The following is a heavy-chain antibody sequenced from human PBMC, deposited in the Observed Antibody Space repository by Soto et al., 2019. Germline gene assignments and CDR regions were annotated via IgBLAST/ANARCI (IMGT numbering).Heavy chain of an antibody. Sequence: SVKVSCKASGGTFSSYAISWVRQAPGQGLEWMGGIIPIFGTANYAQKFQGRVTITADESTSTAYMELSSLRSEDTAVYYCARDPHPSDSGSVSVWFDPWGQGTLVTVSS. J-gene: IGHJ5*02. D-gene: IGHD1-26*01. V-gene: IGHV1-69*13. CDR3: ARDPHPSDSGSVSVWFDP. CDR2: IIPIFGTA. CDR1: GGTFSSYA.